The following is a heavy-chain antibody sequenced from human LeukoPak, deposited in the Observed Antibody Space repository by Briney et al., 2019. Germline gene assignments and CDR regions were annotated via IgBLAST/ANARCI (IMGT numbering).Heavy chain of an antibody. CDR2: IRYDGSNK. J-gene: IGHJ4*02. D-gene: IGHD1-26*01. Sequence: GGSLRLSCAASGFTFSSYGMHWVRQAPGKGLEWVAFIRYDGSNKYYADSVKGRFTISRDNSKNTLYLQMNSLRAEDTAVYYCAKDRGVEVGATEFDYWGQGTLATVSS. V-gene: IGHV3-30*02. CDR3: AKDRGVEVGATEFDY. CDR1: GFTFSSYG.